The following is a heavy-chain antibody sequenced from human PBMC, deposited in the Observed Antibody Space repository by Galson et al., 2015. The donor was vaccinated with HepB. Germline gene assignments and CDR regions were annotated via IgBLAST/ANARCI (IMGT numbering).Heavy chain of an antibody. J-gene: IGHJ4*02. V-gene: IGHV3-30*04. CDR2: VSSDESNK. CDR3: TRTLYFDY. CDR1: GSTFSAYA. Sequence: SLRLSCAASGSTFSAYALHWVRQAPGKGLEWVALVSSDESNKYYADSVGGRFTFSRDNSRNTVYLQMNSLRAEDTAVYYCTRTLYFDYWGQGTLVTVSS.